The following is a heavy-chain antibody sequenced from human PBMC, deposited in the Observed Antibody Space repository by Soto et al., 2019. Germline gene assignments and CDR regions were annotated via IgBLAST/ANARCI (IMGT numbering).Heavy chain of an antibody. D-gene: IGHD4-17*01. J-gene: IGHJ4*02. CDR2: ISYSGTT. CDR1: GGYIRSGNYY. Sequence: PSETHSLTSTVSGGYIRSGNYYWSWIRQPPGKGLEWIGFISYSGTTHYSASLRSRVSISVDTSKNQFSLDLGSVTAADTAVYYCATMGTPVTGLYYFDYWGQGTLVTVSS. V-gene: IGHV4-30-4*01. CDR3: ATMGTPVTGLYYFDY.